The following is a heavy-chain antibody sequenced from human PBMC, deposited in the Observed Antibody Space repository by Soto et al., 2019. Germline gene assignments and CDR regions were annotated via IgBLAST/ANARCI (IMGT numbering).Heavy chain of an antibody. J-gene: IGHJ4*02. V-gene: IGHV4-34*01. CDR3: ARGDNYDFWSVYYKGGSYFDY. Sequence: QVQLQQWGAGLLKPSETLSLTCAVYGGSFSGYYCSWIRQPPGKGRDWIGEINHSGSTNYNPSLRSRVAIQVVTSKNPLSPKLSTVTAADTAVYYCARGDNYDFWSVYYKGGSYFDYWGQGTLVTVSS. CDR2: INHSGST. D-gene: IGHD3-3*01. CDR1: GGSFSGYY.